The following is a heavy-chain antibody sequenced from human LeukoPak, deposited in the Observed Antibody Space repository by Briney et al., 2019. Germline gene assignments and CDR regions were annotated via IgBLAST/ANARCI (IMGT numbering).Heavy chain of an antibody. V-gene: IGHV3-23*01. CDR1: GFTFSNYA. J-gene: IGHJ4*02. D-gene: IGHD4-23*01. Sequence: GGSLRLSCATSGFTFSNYAMTWVRQAPGKGLEWVSAISGSGGSTYYADSVKGRFTVSRDNSKNTLCLQMNSLRAEDTAVYYCAKDEEDKVTPDLRYWGQGTLVTVSS. CDR2: ISGSGGST. CDR3: AKDEEDKVTPDLRY.